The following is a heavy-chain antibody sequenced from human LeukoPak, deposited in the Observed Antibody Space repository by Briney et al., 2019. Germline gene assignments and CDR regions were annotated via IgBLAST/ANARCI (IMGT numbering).Heavy chain of an antibody. Sequence: PSGTLSLTCAVSGGSISSSNWWSWVRQAPGKGLEWIGEIYHSGSTNYNPSLRSRVTISVDKSKNQFSLKLSSVTAADTAVYYCASEGYYDSSGYYSVSYWGQGTLVTVSS. CDR1: GGSISSSNW. D-gene: IGHD3-22*01. J-gene: IGHJ4*02. CDR2: IYHSGST. CDR3: ASEGYYDSSGYYSVSY. V-gene: IGHV4-4*02.